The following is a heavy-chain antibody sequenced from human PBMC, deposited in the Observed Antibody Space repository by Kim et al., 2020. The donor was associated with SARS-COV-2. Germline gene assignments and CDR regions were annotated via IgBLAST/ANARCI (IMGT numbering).Heavy chain of an antibody. CDR2: IYHSGST. V-gene: IGHV4-38-2*02. CDR1: GYSISSGYY. CDR3: ARGYGGYDSAFDY. J-gene: IGHJ4*02. D-gene: IGHD5-12*01. Sequence: SETLSLTCTVSGYSISSGYYWGWIRQPPGKGLEWIGSIYHSGSTYYNPSLKSRVTISVDTSKNQFSLKLSSVTAADTAVYYCARGYGGYDSAFDYWGQGTLVTVSS.